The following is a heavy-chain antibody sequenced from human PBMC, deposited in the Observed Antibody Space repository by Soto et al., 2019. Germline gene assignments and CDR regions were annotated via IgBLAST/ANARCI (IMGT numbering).Heavy chain of an antibody. D-gene: IGHD3-10*01. Sequence: QVQLVQSGAEVKQPGSSVKVSCTFSRGPLTSYTFSWMRQVAGQGLEWMGRTIPVAGLAEPPQKFQVRSALTADTATSTVHTELHSLRFDDTALYFCVRDDGSEITGFDPWGQGTQVTVSS. J-gene: IGHJ5*02. CDR2: TIPVAGLA. CDR3: VRDDGSEITGFDP. CDR1: RGPLTSYT. V-gene: IGHV1-69*08.